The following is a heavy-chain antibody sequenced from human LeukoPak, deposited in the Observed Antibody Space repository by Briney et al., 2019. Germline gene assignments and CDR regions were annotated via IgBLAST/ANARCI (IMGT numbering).Heavy chain of an antibody. D-gene: IGHD6-13*01. J-gene: IGHJ4*02. V-gene: IGHV4-61*02. CDR3: AREAAGVFDY. Sequence: PSQTLSLTCTVSGGSISSGSYYWSWIRQPAGKGLEWIGRIYTSGSTNYNPSLKSRVTISVDTSKNQFSLKLSSVTAADTAVYYCAREAAGVFDYWGQGTLVTVSS. CDR1: GGSISSGSYY. CDR2: IYTSGST.